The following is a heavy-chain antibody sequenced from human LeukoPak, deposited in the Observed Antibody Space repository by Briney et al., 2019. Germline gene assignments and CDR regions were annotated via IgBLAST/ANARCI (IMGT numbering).Heavy chain of an antibody. CDR2: IKSRTDGGTS. V-gene: IGHV3-15*01. D-gene: IGHD3-10*01. Sequence: GGSLRLSCAASGFTFTNAWMYWVRQAPGKGLEWVGRIKSRTDGGTSDYAAPVTGRFTISRDDSRSTLYLEMNSLKTEDTGVYYCSTLWYGAWGQGTLVTVSS. CDR1: GFTFTNAW. J-gene: IGHJ5*02. CDR3: STLWYGA.